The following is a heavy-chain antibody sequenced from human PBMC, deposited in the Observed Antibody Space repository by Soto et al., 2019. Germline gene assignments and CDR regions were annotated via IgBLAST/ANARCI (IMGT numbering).Heavy chain of an antibody. V-gene: IGHV4-59*01. D-gene: IGHD6-19*01. J-gene: IGHJ4*02. CDR3: AAYTSGWSFDY. CDR1: GGYISSYY. Sequence: SETLSLTCTVSGGYISSYYWSWIRQSPGKGLEWIGYIYYNGGTNYNPSLKSRVTISVDTSKKQFSLKLSSVTAADTAVYYCAAYTSGWSFDYWGQGTLVTVSS. CDR2: IYYNGGT.